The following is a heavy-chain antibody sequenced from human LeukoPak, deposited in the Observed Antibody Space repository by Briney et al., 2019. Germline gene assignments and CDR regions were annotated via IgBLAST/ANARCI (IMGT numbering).Heavy chain of an antibody. V-gene: IGHV1-69*13. CDR1: GGTFSIYA. CDR3: AREKYYYDSSGYYYGSDAFDI. CDR2: IIPIFGTA. J-gene: IGHJ3*02. Sequence: ASVTVSCTASGGTFSIYAISWVRQAPGQGLEWMGGIIPIFGTANYAQKFQGRVTITADESTSTAYMELSSLRSEDTAVYCCAREKYYYDSSGYYYGSDAFDIWGQGTMVTVSS. D-gene: IGHD3-22*01.